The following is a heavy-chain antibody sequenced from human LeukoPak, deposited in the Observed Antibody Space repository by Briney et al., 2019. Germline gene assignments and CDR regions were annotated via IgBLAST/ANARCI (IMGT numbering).Heavy chain of an antibody. D-gene: IGHD3-22*01. Sequence: ASVKVSCKASGYTFTGYYMHWVRQAPGQGLEWMGWINPNSGGTNYAQKFQGRVTMTRDTSISSAYMELSRLRSDDTAVYYCARESYEDRDSSGYYPRLYYYYYYGMDVWGQGTTVTVSS. V-gene: IGHV1-2*02. J-gene: IGHJ6*02. CDR2: INPNSGGT. CDR3: ARESYEDRDSSGYYPRLYYYYYYGMDV. CDR1: GYTFTGYY.